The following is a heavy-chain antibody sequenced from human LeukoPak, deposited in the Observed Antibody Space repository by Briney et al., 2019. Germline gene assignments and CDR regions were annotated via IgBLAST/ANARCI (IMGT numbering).Heavy chain of an antibody. CDR1: GDFITAYY. CDR2: IYTSGST. D-gene: IGHD4-17*01. V-gene: IGHV4-4*07. J-gene: IGHJ4*02. CDR3: ARWTTVTRAFDY. Sequence: SETLSLTCTVSGDFITAYYWSWIRQPAGKGLEWIGRIYTSGSTNYTPSLKSRVTMSVDTSKNQFSLKLSSVTAADTAVYYCARWTTVTRAFDYWGQGTLVSVSS.